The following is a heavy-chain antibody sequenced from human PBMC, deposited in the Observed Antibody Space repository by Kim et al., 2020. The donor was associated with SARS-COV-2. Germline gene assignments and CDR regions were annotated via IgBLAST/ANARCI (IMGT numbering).Heavy chain of an antibody. V-gene: IGHV3-74*01. Sequence: GGSLRLSCAASGFTFSSYWMHWVRQAPGKGLVWVSRINSDGSSTSYADSVKGRFTISRDNAKNTLYLQMNSLRAEDTAVYYCARAGGYSGYDSPWAEYYYYYGMDVWGQGTTVTVSS. J-gene: IGHJ6*02. CDR1: GFTFSSYW. CDR3: ARAGGYSGYDSPWAEYYYYYGMDV. CDR2: INSDGSST. D-gene: IGHD5-12*01.